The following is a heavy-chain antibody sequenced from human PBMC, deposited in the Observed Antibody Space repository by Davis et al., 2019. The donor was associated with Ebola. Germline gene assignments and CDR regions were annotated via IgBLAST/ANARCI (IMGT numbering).Heavy chain of an antibody. Sequence: SETLSLTCAVYGGSFSGYYWSWIRQPPGKGLEWIGEIYHSGSTNYNPSLKSRVTISVDKSKNQFSLKLSSVTAADTAVYYCARGETAMVLYYYYYGMDVWGQGTTVTVSS. V-gene: IGHV4-34*01. J-gene: IGHJ6*02. CDR3: ARGETAMVLYYYYYGMDV. CDR2: IYHSGST. CDR1: GGSFSGYY. D-gene: IGHD5-18*01.